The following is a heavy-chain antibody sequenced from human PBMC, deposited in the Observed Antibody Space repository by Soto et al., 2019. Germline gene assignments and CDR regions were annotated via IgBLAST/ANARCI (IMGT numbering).Heavy chain of an antibody. CDR3: ARDRKPLKYCSGGSCYSASDYYYGMDV. CDR1: GYTFTGYY. V-gene: IGHV1-2*04. Sequence: ASVKVSCKASGYTFTGYYMHWVRQAPGQGLEWMGWINPNSGGTNYAQKFQGWVTMTRDTSISTAYMELSRLRSDDTAVYYCARDRKPLKYCSGGSCYSASDYYYGMDVWGQGTTVTVPS. CDR2: INPNSGGT. D-gene: IGHD2-15*01. J-gene: IGHJ6*02.